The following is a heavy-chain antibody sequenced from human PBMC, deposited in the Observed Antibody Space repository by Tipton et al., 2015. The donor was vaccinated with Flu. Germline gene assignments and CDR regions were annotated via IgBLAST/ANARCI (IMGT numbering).Heavy chain of an antibody. V-gene: IGHV3-74*01. J-gene: IGHJ6*02. CDR1: GFNFGDFI. CDR3: ARGGFNHALDV. Sequence: SLRLSCEGSGFNFGDFIMHWVRQVPGKGLVWVSRINNDGTDTNYADSVRGRFTFSRDNAKNTLYLQMNSLRADDTAIYYCARGGFNHALDVWGQGTTVTVSS. CDR2: INNDGTDT.